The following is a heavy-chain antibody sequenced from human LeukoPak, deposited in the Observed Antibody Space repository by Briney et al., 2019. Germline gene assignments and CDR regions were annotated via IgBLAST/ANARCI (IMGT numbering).Heavy chain of an antibody. J-gene: IGHJ4*02. D-gene: IGHD3-3*01. V-gene: IGHV4-38-2*01. CDR2: IYHSGST. CDR3: ARSRGNTIFGVVTRPYYFDY. Sequence: SETLSLTCAVSGYSISSGYYWGWIRPPPGKGLEWIGSIYHSGSTYYNPSLKSRVTISVDTSKNQFSLRLSSVTAADTAVYYCARSRGNTIFGVVTRPYYFDYWGQGTLVTVSS. CDR1: GYSISSGYY.